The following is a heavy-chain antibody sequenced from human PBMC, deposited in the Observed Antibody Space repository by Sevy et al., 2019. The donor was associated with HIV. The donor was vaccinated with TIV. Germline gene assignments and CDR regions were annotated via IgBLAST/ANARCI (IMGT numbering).Heavy chain of an antibody. CDR1: GFTFGDYA. D-gene: IGHD5-12*01. CDR2: IRRNSHEPYGGTT. CDR3: TRALATADTPEYYFDY. V-gene: IGHV3-49*03. Sequence: GGSLRLSCTSSGFTFGDYAMSWFRQAPGKGLEWVTFIRRNSHEPYGGTTEYAASVKGRFTISRDDSKSIAYLQMNSLKTEDTAVYYCTRALATADTPEYYFDYWGQGILVTVSS. J-gene: IGHJ4*02.